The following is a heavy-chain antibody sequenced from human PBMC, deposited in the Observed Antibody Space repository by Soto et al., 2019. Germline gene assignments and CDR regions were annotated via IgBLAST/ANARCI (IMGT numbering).Heavy chain of an antibody. J-gene: IGHJ4*02. CDR1: GGPISSYC. D-gene: IGHD2-2*01. CDR3: ARAFGSTMPSLV. V-gene: IGHV4-59*01. Sequence: SETLSLTCSVSGGPISSYCWNWIRQPPGKGLEWIGYVFYTGSTDYNPSLKSRVTMSIDTSRNQFSLKLTSVSAADTAVYYCARAFGSTMPSLVWGQGTLVTVSS. CDR2: VFYTGST.